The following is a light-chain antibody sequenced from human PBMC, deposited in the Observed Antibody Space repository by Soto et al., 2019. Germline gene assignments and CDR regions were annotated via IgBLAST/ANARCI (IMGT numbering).Light chain of an antibody. V-gene: IGKV3D-11*01. CDR2: LAS. CDR3: QQYKTYSWT. J-gene: IGKJ1*01. Sequence: EIVLTQSPATLSSFPGDRVTLSCRASQAVNTRLAWYQHKPGQAPRLLIYLASNRAAGVPARFSGSGSGTDFTLTISDVEPEDFATYYCQQYKTYSWTFGRGTRVEIK. CDR1: QAVNTR.